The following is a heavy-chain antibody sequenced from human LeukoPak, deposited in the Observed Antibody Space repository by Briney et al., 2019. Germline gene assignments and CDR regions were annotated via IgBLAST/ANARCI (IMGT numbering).Heavy chain of an antibody. CDR2: INHSGST. D-gene: IGHD6-13*01. CDR1: GGSFSGYY. Sequence: SETLSLTCAVYGGSFSGYYWSWIRHPPGKGLEWIGEINHSGSTNYNPSLKSRVTISVDTSKNQFSLKLSSVTAADTAVYYCARLTWAPYSSPSSWGQGTLVTVSS. CDR3: ARLTWAPYSSPSS. J-gene: IGHJ5*02. V-gene: IGHV4-34*01.